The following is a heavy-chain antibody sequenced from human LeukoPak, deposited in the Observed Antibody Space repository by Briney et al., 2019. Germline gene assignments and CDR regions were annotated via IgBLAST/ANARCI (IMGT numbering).Heavy chain of an antibody. V-gene: IGHV3-20*04. CDR3: ARDGGYSYGKIGDYFDY. D-gene: IGHD5-18*01. CDR2: INWNGGST. J-gene: IGHJ4*02. CDR1: GFTFDDYG. Sequence: RPGGSLRLSCAASGFTFDDYGMSWVRQAPGKGLESVSGINWNGGSTGYADSVKGRFTISRDNAKNSLYLQMNSLRAEDTALYYCARDGGYSYGKIGDYFDYWGQGTLVTVSS.